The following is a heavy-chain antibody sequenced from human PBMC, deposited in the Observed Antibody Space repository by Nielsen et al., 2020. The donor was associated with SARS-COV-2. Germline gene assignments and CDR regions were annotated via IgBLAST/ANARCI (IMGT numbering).Heavy chain of an antibody. J-gene: IGHJ5*01. CDR3: ARADILTGYDS. D-gene: IGHD3-9*01. CDR1: GGSFTAYY. CDR2: INYSGDT. V-gene: IGHV4-34*01. Sequence: SETLSLTCAVSGGSFTAYYWSWIRQPPGKGLEWIGEINYSGDTNKNPSLRSRVTVSRDTSKNQFSLKLSSVTAADTAIYYCARADILTGYDSWGQGTQVTVSS.